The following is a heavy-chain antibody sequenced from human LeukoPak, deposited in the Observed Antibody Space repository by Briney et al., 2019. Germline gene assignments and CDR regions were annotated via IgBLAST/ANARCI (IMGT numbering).Heavy chain of an antibody. J-gene: IGHJ4*02. Sequence: GESLKISCKGSGYSFTTYWNGWVRQMPGKGLEWMGIIYLGDSETRYSPSFQGQVTISADKSISTAYLQWSSLKASDTAMYYCARRYRNSPFDYWGQGTLVTVSS. CDR3: ARRYRNSPFDY. V-gene: IGHV5-51*01. CDR1: GYSFTTYW. D-gene: IGHD6-13*01. CDR2: IYLGDSET.